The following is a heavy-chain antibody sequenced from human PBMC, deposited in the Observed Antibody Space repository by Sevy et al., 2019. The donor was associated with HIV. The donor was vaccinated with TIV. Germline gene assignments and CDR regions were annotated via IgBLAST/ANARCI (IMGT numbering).Heavy chain of an antibody. CDR2: IYYSGST. Sequence: SETLSLTCTVSGGSISSYYWSWIRQPPGKGLEWIGYIYYSGSTNYNPSLKSRVTISVDTSKNQFSLKLGSVTAADTAVYYCARVHGDGGFDYWGQGTLVTVSS. V-gene: IGHV4-59*01. CDR1: GGSISSYY. J-gene: IGHJ4*02. D-gene: IGHD7-27*01. CDR3: ARVHGDGGFDY.